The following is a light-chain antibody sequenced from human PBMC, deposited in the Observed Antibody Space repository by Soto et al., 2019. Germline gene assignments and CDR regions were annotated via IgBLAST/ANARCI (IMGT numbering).Light chain of an antibody. V-gene: IGLV2-11*01. CDR2: DVS. CDR3: SSYAGSYTYG. J-gene: IGLJ1*01. Sequence: QSALTQPRSVSGSPGQSVTISCTGTSSDVGTYDYVSWYQQYPGKAPKLMISDVSKRPSGVPDRFSGSKSGNTASLTISGLQAEDEADYYCSSYAGSYTYGFGTGTKLTVL. CDR1: SSDVGTYDY.